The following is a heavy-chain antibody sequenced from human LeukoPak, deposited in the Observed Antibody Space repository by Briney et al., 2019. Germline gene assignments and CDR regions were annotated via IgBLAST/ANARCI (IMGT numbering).Heavy chain of an antibody. J-gene: IGHJ5*02. V-gene: IGHV4-59*01. Sequence: SETLSLTCTVSGGSISSYYWSWIRQPPGKGLEWIGHIFYTGSSNYSPSLKSRVTISLDRSKNQFSLRLTSVTAADTAMYFCARAGAWQIDPWGQGTLVTVSS. CDR2: IFYTGSS. D-gene: IGHD3-10*01. CDR3: ARAGAWQIDP. CDR1: GGSISSYY.